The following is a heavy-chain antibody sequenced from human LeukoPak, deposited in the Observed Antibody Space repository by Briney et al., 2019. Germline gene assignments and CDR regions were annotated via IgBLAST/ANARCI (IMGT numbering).Heavy chain of an antibody. Sequence: TSSETLSLTCTVSGGSISSSSYYWGWIRQPPGKGLEWIGSIYYSGSTYYNPSLKSRVTISVDTSKNQFSLKLSSVTAADTAVYYCARSYSSGWYDGGMSDYWGQGTLVTVSS. CDR3: ARSYSSGWYDGGMSDY. CDR1: GGSISSSSYY. CDR2: IYYSGST. J-gene: IGHJ4*02. V-gene: IGHV4-39*07. D-gene: IGHD6-19*01.